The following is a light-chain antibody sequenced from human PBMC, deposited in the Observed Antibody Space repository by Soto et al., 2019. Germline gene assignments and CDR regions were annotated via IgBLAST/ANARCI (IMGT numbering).Light chain of an antibody. J-gene: IGLJ2*01. CDR3: AAWDVSLNGVV. V-gene: IGLV1-44*01. CDR2: NNN. Sequence: QAVLTQPPSASGAPGQRVTISCSGSSSNIGSDSVSWYQQLPGTAPKLLIYNNNQRPSGVPDRFSGSKSGTSASLAISGLQSEDEADYYCAAWDVSLNGVVFGGGTKLTVL. CDR1: SSNIGSDS.